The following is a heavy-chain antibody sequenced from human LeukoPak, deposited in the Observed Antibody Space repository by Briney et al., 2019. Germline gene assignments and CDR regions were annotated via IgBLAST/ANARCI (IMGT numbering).Heavy chain of an antibody. J-gene: IGHJ4*02. CDR3: VVGGSPGY. D-gene: IGHD2-15*01. CDR2: ISTDGYTT. V-gene: IGHV3-74*01. CDR1: GLSFSAYK. Sequence: GGSLRLSCAASGLSFSAYKMHWVRQAPRKGLVWVSRISTDGYTTDYADFVQGRFTASRDNTKNTWSLEMNSLRAEDTAVYYCVVGGSPGYWGQGTLVTVSS.